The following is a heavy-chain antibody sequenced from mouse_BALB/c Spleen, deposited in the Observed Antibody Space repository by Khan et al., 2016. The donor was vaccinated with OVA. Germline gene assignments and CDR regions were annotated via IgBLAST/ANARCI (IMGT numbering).Heavy chain of an antibody. D-gene: IGHD2-14*01. CDR3: VRPGNRYERVFDY. CDR1: GYTFTRYV. J-gene: IGHJ2*01. CDR2: INPYNDGT. V-gene: IGHV1S136*01. Sequence: VQLKQSGPELVKPGASVKMSCKASGYTFTRYVMRWVKQKPGQGLEWIGYINPYNDGTKYNEKFKGKATLTSDKSSSTAYMELSSLTSEDSAVYYCVRPGNRYERVFDYWGQGTTLTVSS.